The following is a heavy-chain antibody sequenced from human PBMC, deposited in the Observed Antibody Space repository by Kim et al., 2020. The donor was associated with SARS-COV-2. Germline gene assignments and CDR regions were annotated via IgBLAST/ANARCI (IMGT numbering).Heavy chain of an antibody. J-gene: IGHJ3*02. CDR3: ASGQWLGAFDI. Sequence: GGSLRLSCAASGFTFSSYAMHWVRQAPGKGLEWVAVISYDGSNKYYADSVKGRFTISRDNSKNTLYLQMNSLRAEDTAVYYCASGQWLGAFDIWGQGTRV. D-gene: IGHD6-19*01. CDR2: ISYDGSNK. V-gene: IGHV3-30*04. CDR1: GFTFSSYA.